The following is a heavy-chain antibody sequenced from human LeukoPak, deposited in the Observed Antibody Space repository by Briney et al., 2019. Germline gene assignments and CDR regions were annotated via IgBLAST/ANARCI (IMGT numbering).Heavy chain of an antibody. CDR3: ARDRYSRAYCGGDCYQLMFDY. CDR1: GYTFSNYG. CDR2: ISAYNGNT. Sequence: ASVKVSCKASGYTFSNYGINWVRQAPGQGLEWMGWISAYNGNTDYAQKVQGRVTMTTDTSTNAAFMEVRSLRSDDTAVYYCARDRYSRAYCGGDCYQLMFDYGGEGTLVTVSS. J-gene: IGHJ4*02. V-gene: IGHV1-18*01. D-gene: IGHD2-21*02.